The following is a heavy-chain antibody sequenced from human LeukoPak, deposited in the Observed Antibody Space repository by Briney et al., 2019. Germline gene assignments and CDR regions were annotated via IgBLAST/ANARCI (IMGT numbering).Heavy chain of an antibody. Sequence: GGSLRLSCAASGFTFSDYYMSWIRQAPGKGLEGVSYITSRGRYIYYADSVKGGFTISRDNAENSLYLQMHSLTAEDTAVYYCTRKGSQWDFLVDYWGQGTRVTVSP. CDR2: ITSRGRYI. CDR3: TRKGSQWDFLVDY. CDR1: GFTFSDYY. J-gene: IGHJ4*02. D-gene: IGHD2/OR15-2a*01. V-gene: IGHV3-11*04.